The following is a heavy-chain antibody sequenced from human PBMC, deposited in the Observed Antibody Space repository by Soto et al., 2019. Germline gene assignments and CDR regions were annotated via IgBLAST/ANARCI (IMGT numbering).Heavy chain of an antibody. V-gene: IGHV1-69*06. CDR3: ARGGYSSTWSNLLDRSGLDV. CDR1: GGTFSSYA. CDR2: IVPLFRTT. J-gene: IGHJ6*02. D-gene: IGHD6-13*01. Sequence: SVKVSCKTSGGTFSSYAINWVLQAPGQGLEWMGGIVPLFRTTNYAQKFQGRVTIAADTSTYTVYMELSELRSGDTAVYYCARGGYSSTWSNLLDRSGLDVWGQGT.